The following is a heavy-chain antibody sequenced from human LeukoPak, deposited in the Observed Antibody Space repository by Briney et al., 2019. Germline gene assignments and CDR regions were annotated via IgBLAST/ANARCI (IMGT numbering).Heavy chain of an antibody. CDR1: GYTFTGYF. CDR3: ARDGTTVVTPSYYYYMDV. D-gene: IGHD4-23*01. V-gene: IGHV1-2*02. J-gene: IGHJ6*03. Sequence: ASVKVSCKASGYTFTGYFMHWMRQAPGQGLEWMGWINPNNGGTNYAQKFQGRVTMTTDASTSTAYMELRSLRSDDTAVYYCARDGTTVVTPSYYYYMDVWGKGTTVTISS. CDR2: INPNNGGT.